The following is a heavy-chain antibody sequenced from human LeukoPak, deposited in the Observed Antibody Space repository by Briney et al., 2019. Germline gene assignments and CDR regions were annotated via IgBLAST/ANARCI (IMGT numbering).Heavy chain of an antibody. J-gene: IGHJ4*02. V-gene: IGHV4-38-2*02. D-gene: IGHD1-1*01. CDR2: INHSGST. Sequence: PSETLSLTCTVSGHSISSGYYWGWIRQPPGKGLEWIGEINHSGSTNYNPSLKSRVTISVDTSKNQFSLKLSSVTAADTAVYYCARGWRWNRYYFDYWGQGTLVTVSS. CDR1: GHSISSGYY. CDR3: ARGWRWNRYYFDY.